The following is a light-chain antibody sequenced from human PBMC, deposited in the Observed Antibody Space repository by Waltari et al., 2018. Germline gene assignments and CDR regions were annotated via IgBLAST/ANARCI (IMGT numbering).Light chain of an antibody. CDR1: KLGDKY. Sequence: SYELTQPPSVSVSPGQTASITCSGDKLGDKYACWYQQKPGQSPVLVIYQDTNRPSGIPERFSGSNSGSTATLTISGTQAMDEADYYCQAWDSSSDLVFGGGTKLTVL. CDR2: QDT. J-gene: IGLJ2*01. CDR3: QAWDSSSDLV. V-gene: IGLV3-1*01.